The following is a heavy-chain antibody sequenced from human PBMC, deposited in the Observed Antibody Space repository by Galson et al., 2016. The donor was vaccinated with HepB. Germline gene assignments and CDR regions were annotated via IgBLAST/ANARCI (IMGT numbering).Heavy chain of an antibody. J-gene: IGHJ4*02. V-gene: IGHV3-21*01. CDR3: EAVSSSSGEDFDY. D-gene: IGHD6-6*01. CDR2: ISSSSSYI. Sequence: SLRLSCAASGFTFSSYSMHWVRQAPGKGLEWVSSISSSSSYIYYADSVQGRFTISRDNPKNSLYLQMNSLRAEDTAVYYCEAVSSSSGEDFDYWGQGTLVTVSS. CDR1: GFTFSSYS.